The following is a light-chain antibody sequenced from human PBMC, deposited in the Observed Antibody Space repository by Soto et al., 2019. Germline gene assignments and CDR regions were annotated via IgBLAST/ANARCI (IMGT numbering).Light chain of an antibody. CDR1: QTVSRY. CDR2: YAS. CDR3: HQRSTWPFLT. J-gene: IGKJ4*01. V-gene: IGKV3-11*01. Sequence: VLTQSPATLSLSPGERATLSCRASQTVSRYLAWYQQKPGQAPRRLIYYASNRATGIPARFSGSGSGTAYTLTISSLEPEEFSVYYCHQRSTWPFLTFGGGTKVEI.